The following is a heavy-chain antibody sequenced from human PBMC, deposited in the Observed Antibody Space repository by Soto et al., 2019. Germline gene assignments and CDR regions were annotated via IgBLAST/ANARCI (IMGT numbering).Heavy chain of an antibody. Sequence: GASVKVSCKASGYTFTSYAMHWVRQAPGQRLEWMGWINAGNGNTKYSQKFQGRVTITRDTSASTAYMELSSLRSEDTAVYYCAITRTIFGVVITNYYYGMDVWGQGTTVTVSS. CDR2: INAGNGNT. V-gene: IGHV1-3*01. CDR1: GYTFTSYA. J-gene: IGHJ6*02. CDR3: AITRTIFGVVITNYYYGMDV. D-gene: IGHD3-3*01.